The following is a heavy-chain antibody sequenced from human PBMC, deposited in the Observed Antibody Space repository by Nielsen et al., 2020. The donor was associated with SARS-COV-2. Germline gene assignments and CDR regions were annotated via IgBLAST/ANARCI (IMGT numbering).Heavy chain of an antibody. V-gene: IGHV1-46*01. CDR3: AREDYYDSSGYYYYYGMDV. CDR2: INPSGGST. CDR1: GYTFTSYY. Sequence: SVQVSCRASGYTFTSYYMHWVRQAPGQGLEWMGIINPSGGSTSYAQKFQGRVTMTRDTSTSTVYMELSSLRSEDTAVYYCAREDYYDSSGYYYYYGMDVWGQGTTVTVSS. J-gene: IGHJ6*02. D-gene: IGHD3-22*01.